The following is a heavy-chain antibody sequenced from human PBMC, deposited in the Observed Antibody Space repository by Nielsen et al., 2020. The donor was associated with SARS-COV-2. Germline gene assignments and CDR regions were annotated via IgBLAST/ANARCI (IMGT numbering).Heavy chain of an antibody. Sequence: SETLSLTCAVSGGSISSSNWWSWVRQPPGKGLEWIGEIYHSGSTNYNPSPKSRVTISVDTSKNQFSLKLSSVTAADTAVYYCARVRTGAVAGTGVYYYYYYMDVWGKGTTVTVSS. CDR3: ARVRTGAVAGTGVYYYYYYMDV. V-gene: IGHV4-4*02. CDR2: IYHSGST. J-gene: IGHJ6*03. CDR1: GGSISSSNW. D-gene: IGHD6-19*01.